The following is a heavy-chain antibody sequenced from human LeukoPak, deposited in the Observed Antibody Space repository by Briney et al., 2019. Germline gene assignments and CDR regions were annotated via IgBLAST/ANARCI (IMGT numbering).Heavy chain of an antibody. J-gene: IGHJ4*02. V-gene: IGHV3-7*01. CDR1: GSTSSRNF. CDR2: INQDGSEK. CDR3: ASGAGWESGY. Sequence: GGSLRLSCAVAGSTSSRNFMSWVRQTPEKGLEWVANINQDGSEKNYVDSVKGRFTISRDNAKNSLFLQMNSLRAEDTAIYYCASGAGWESGYWGQGTLVTVSS. D-gene: IGHD1-26*01.